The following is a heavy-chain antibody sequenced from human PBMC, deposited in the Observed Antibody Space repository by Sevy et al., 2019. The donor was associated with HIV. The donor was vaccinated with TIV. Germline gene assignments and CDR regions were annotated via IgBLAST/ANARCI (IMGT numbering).Heavy chain of an antibody. CDR1: RFTFSNYG. J-gene: IGHJ4*02. CDR3: AEDAGTYYLTYYFDF. D-gene: IGHD1-26*01. V-gene: IGHV3-33*05. CDR2: ISYDGSNK. Sequence: GGSLRLSCAVSRFTFSNYGMHWVRQAPGKGLEWVALISYDGSNKHYADSVKGRFTISRDNVKNTLFLDMNSLRAEDKAIYYWAEDAGTYYLTYYFDFWGQGTLVTVSS.